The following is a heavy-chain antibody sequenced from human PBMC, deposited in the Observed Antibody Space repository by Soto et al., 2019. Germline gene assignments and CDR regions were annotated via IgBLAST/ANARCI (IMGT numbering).Heavy chain of an antibody. Sequence: QVQLVESGGGVVQPGRSLRLSCAASGFSFSSYGMQWVRQAPGKGLEWVAVISYDGSNKYYADSVKGRFTISRDNSKKTLYLQMNSLRADDTAVYYCVAGQYFFDYCGQGTLVTVSS. CDR1: GFSFSSYG. V-gene: IGHV3-30*03. D-gene: IGHD6-19*01. J-gene: IGHJ4*02. CDR3: VAGQYFFDY. CDR2: ISYDGSNK.